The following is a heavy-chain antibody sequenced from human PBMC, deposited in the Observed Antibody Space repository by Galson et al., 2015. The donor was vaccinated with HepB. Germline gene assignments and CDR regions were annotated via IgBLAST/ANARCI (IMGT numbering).Heavy chain of an antibody. CDR1: GFTFSSYS. Sequence: SLRLSCAASGFTFSSYSMNWVRQAPGKGLEWVSYISSSSSTIYYADSVKGRFTISRDNAKNSLYLQMNSLRDEDTAVYYWAREGYYYDSSGYPSYWFDYWGQGTLVTVSS. V-gene: IGHV3-48*02. CDR2: ISSSSSTI. D-gene: IGHD3-22*01. CDR3: AREGYYYDSSGYPSYWFDY. J-gene: IGHJ4*02.